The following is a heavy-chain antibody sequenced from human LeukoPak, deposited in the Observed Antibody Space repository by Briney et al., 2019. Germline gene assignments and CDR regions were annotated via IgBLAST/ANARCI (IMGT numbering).Heavy chain of an antibody. D-gene: IGHD3-3*01. V-gene: IGHV1-2*02. Sequence: ASVKVSCKASGYTFTGYYMHWVRQAPGQGLEWMGWINPNSGGTNYAQKFQGRDTMTRDTSISTAYMELSRLRSDDTAVYYCARDWANTIFGVVLYFDYWGQGTLVTVSS. CDR2: INPNSGGT. CDR1: GYTFTGYY. CDR3: ARDWANTIFGVVLYFDY. J-gene: IGHJ4*02.